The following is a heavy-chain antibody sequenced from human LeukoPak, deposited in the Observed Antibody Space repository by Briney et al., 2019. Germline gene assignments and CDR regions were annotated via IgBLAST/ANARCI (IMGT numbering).Heavy chain of an antibody. CDR2: IYYSGST. J-gene: IGHJ6*01. D-gene: IGHD3-3*01. CDR3: ARGRATIFGVVKSYYYYGMDV. Sequence: PSETLSLTCTVSGGSISSSSYYWGWIRQPPGKGLEWIGSIYYSGSTYYNPSLKSRVTMSVDTSQNQFSLKLSSVTAADTAVYYCARGRATIFGVVKSYYYYGMDVWGQGTTVTVSS. CDR1: GGSISSSSYY. V-gene: IGHV4-39*07.